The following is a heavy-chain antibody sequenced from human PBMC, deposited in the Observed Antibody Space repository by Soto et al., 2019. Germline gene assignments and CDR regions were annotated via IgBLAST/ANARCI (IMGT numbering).Heavy chain of an antibody. CDR3: SRGLAPTIFGTVPTPNWFDP. J-gene: IGHJ5*02. V-gene: IGHV4-34*01. D-gene: IGHD3-3*01. Sequence: KASETLSLTCAVYGGSFSGYLWSWRRQPPGKGLEWLGEANDRGSRNYNPSLRGRLTILLDTSKNQFSLRLSSVTSADTAVYYCSRGLAPTIFGTVPTPNWFDPWGQGTLVTVSS. CDR2: ANDRGSR. CDR1: GGSFSGYL.